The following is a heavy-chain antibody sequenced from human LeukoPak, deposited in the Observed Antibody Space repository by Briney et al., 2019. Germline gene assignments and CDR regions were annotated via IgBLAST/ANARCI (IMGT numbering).Heavy chain of an antibody. J-gene: IGHJ6*03. D-gene: IGHD3-10*01. CDR2: IYKNAIT. CDR1: RFTVSSNY. CDR3: ARALRVRGVPDYMDV. V-gene: IGHV3-53*01. Sequence: GGSLRPAWEVSRFTVSSNYMTWVRPAPGGGLGWVSFIYKNAITYYADTVKGRFTCSRDSSQDMLYLQMNSLGAEDTAVYYCARALRVRGVPDYMDVWGKGTTVTISS.